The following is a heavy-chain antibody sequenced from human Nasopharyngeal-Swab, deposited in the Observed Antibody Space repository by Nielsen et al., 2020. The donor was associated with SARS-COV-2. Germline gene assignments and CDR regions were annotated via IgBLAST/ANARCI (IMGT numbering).Heavy chain of an antibody. CDR3: TTDHDRAMTM. Sequence: WIRQPPGKGLEWVGRIKSKTDGGTTDYAAPVKGRFTISRDDSKNTPYLQMNSLKTEDTAVYHCTTDHDRAMTMWGQGALVTVSS. J-gene: IGHJ4*02. D-gene: IGHD4/OR15-4a*01. V-gene: IGHV3-15*07. CDR2: IKSKTDGGTT.